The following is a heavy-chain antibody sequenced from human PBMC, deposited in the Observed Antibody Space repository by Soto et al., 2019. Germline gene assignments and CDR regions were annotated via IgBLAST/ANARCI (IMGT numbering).Heavy chain of an antibody. Sequence: EVQLVESGGGLVKPGGSLRLSCAASRFTFSSYSMNWVRQAPGKGLEWVSSISSSSSYIYYADSVKGRFTISRDNAKNSLYLQMNSLRAEDTAVYYCAREGVDFWSGTAFDIWGQGTMVTVSS. CDR1: RFTFSSYS. D-gene: IGHD3-3*01. CDR3: AREGVDFWSGTAFDI. V-gene: IGHV3-21*01. J-gene: IGHJ3*02. CDR2: ISSSSSYI.